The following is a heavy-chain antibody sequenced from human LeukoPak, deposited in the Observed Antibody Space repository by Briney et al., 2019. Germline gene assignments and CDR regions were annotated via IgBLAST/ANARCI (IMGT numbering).Heavy chain of an antibody. Sequence: PSETLSLTCTVSGGTISSSSTYWGWIRQPPGKGLEWIGSIYYSGGAYYNPSLRSRVSISVDTSKNQFSLKLSSVTAADTAVYYCARHSPWEPFDYWGQGTLVTVSS. J-gene: IGHJ4*02. D-gene: IGHD1-26*01. CDR2: IYYSGGA. CDR3: ARHSPWEPFDY. V-gene: IGHV4-39*01. CDR1: GGTISSSSTY.